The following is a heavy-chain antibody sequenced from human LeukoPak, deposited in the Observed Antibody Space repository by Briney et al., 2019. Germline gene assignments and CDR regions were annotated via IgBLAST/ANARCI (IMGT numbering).Heavy chain of an antibody. CDR1: GFTFGSYW. Sequence: QPGGSLRLSCAASGFTFGSYWMSWVRQAPGKGLEWVANINQDATEKYFMDSVKGRFSISRDNAKKSLYLRMNSLRTEDTGVYYCAREGPSGSVLGYWGQGTLVTVSP. V-gene: IGHV3-7*01. J-gene: IGHJ4*02. CDR2: INQDATEK. CDR3: AREGPSGSVLGY. D-gene: IGHD6-19*01.